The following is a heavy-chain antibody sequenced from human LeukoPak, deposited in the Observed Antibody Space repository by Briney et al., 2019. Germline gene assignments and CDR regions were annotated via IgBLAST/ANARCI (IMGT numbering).Heavy chain of an antibody. CDR2: IYYSGST. V-gene: IGHV4-59*11. CDR1: GGSISSHY. J-gene: IGHJ4*02. CDR3: ARALGAYSSSWYYLNY. D-gene: IGHD6-13*01. Sequence: SETLSLTCTVSGGSISSHYWSWIRQPPGKGLEWIGYIYYSGSTNYNPSLKSRVIISVDTSKNQFSLKLSSVTAADTAVYYCARALGAYSSSWYYLNYWGQGTLVTVSS.